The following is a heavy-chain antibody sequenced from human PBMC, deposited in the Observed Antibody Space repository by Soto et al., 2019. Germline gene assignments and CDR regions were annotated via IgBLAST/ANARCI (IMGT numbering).Heavy chain of an antibody. D-gene: IGHD4-4*01. CDR2: IIPIFGTA. J-gene: IGHJ6*02. CDR3: ARGLCAEVHPSGTRTTVTTLYYYYGMDV. Sequence: ASVKVSCKASGGTFSSYAISWVRQAPGQGLEWMGGIIPIFGTANYAQKFQGRVTITTDESTFTAYMEMSSLRSEDTAVCYCARGLCAEVHPSGTRTTVTTLYYYYGMDVWGQGTTVTVSS. CDR1: GGTFSSYA. V-gene: IGHV1-69*05.